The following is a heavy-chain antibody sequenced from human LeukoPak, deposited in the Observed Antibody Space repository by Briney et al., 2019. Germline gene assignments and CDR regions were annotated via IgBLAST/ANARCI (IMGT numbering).Heavy chain of an antibody. D-gene: IGHD1-26*01. CDR3: AREPRIVGATGY. V-gene: IGHV4-59*12. J-gene: IGHJ4*02. CDR1: GGSISSYY. CDR2: IYYTGST. Sequence: SETLSLTCTVSGGSISSYYWSWIRQPPGKGLEWIGYIYYTGSTNYNPSLKSRVTISVDRSKNQFSLKLSSVTAADTAVYYCAREPRIVGATGYWGQGTLVTVSS.